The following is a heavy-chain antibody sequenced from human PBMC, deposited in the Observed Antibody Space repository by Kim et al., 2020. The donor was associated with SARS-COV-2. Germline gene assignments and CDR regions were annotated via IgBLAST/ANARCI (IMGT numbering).Heavy chain of an antibody. CDR3: ARDLQWLVRGNWFDP. Sequence: QKFQGRVTMTRDTSTSTVYMELSSLRSEDTAVYYCARDLQWLVRGNWFDPWGQGTLVTVSS. D-gene: IGHD6-19*01. V-gene: IGHV1-46*01. J-gene: IGHJ5*02.